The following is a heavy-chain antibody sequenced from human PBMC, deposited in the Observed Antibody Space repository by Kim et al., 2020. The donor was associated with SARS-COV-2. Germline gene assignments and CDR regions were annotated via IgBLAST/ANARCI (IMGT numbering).Heavy chain of an antibody. CDR1: GGSVSSGSYY. CDR3: ARNVMSDITIFGVVSWTGAFDI. CDR2: IYYSGST. D-gene: IGHD3-3*01. V-gene: IGHV4-61*01. J-gene: IGHJ3*02. Sequence: SETLSLTCTVSGGSVSSGSYYWSWIRQPPGKGLEWIGYIYYSGSTNYNPSLKSRVTISVDTTKNQFSLKLSSVTAADTAVYYCARNVMSDITIFGVVSWTGAFDIWGPETMVSASS.